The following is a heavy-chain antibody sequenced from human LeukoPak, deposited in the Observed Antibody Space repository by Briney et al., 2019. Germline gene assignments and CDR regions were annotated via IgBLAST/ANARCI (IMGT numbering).Heavy chain of an antibody. Sequence: SETLSLTCTVSGGSISSSSYYWGWIRQPPGKGLGWIGGIYYSGSTYYNPSLKGRVTISVDTSKNQFSLKLSSVTAADTAVYYCARHARAKQGFGVPPRGYFDLWGRGTLVTVSS. CDR1: GGSISSSSYY. J-gene: IGHJ2*01. CDR2: IYYSGST. D-gene: IGHD3-3*01. V-gene: IGHV4-39*01. CDR3: ARHARAKQGFGVPPRGYFDL.